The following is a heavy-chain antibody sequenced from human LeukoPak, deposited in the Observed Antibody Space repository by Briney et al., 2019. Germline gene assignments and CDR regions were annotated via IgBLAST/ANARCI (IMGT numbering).Heavy chain of an antibody. Sequence: GGSLRLSCAASGFTSSSYSMNWVRQAPGKGLEWVSSISSSSSYIYYADSVKGRFTISRDNAKNPLYLQMNSLRAEDTAVYYCARDRDDFWSGIDYWGQGTLVTVSS. CDR1: GFTSSSYS. V-gene: IGHV3-21*01. CDR3: ARDRDDFWSGIDY. J-gene: IGHJ4*02. D-gene: IGHD3-3*01. CDR2: ISSSSSYI.